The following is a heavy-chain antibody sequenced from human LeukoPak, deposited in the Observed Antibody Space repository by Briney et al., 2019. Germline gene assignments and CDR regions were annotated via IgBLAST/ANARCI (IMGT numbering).Heavy chain of an antibody. Sequence: SETLSLTCTVSGGSIRSYYWSWIRQPPGKGLEWIGYIYYSGSTNYNPSLKSRVTISVDTSKNQFSLKLSSVTAADTAVYYCARALGEGEFDYWGQGTLVTVSS. D-gene: IGHD3-10*01. J-gene: IGHJ4*02. V-gene: IGHV4-59*01. CDR2: IYYSGST. CDR3: ARALGEGEFDY. CDR1: GGSIRSYY.